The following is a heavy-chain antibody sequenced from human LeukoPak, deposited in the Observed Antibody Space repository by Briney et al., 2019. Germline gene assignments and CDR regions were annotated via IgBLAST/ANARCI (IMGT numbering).Heavy chain of an antibody. Sequence: PGGSLRLSCAAFGFTLSGSAMHWVRQASGKGLEWAGRIRKKADNYATAYAASVKGRFTISRDDSKNTAYLQMNSLKTEDTAVYYCVPTYFSDSSTFYPDYWGQGTLVTVSS. CDR2: IRKKADNYAT. V-gene: IGHV3-73*01. D-gene: IGHD3-22*01. CDR1: GFTLSGSA. CDR3: VPTYFSDSSTFYPDY. J-gene: IGHJ4*02.